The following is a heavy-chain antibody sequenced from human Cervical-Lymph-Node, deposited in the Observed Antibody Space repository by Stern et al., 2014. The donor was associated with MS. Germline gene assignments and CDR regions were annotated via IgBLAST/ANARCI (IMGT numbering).Heavy chain of an antibody. Sequence: QLQLQESGPGLVKPSQTLSLTCTVSGGSISSGSYYWSWIRQPAGKGLEWIGRIYTSGSTNYKPSLKSRVTISVDTPKNQFPLNLGSVTAADTAVYYCARDCRLRYFDNYGMDVWGQGTTVTVSS. CDR1: GGSISSGSYY. J-gene: IGHJ6*02. CDR2: IYTSGST. CDR3: ARDCRLRYFDNYGMDV. V-gene: IGHV4-61*02. D-gene: IGHD3-9*01.